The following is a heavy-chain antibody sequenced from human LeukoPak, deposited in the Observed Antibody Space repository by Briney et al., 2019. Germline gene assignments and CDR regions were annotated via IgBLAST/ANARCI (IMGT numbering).Heavy chain of an antibody. J-gene: IGHJ4*02. Sequence: PGGSLRLSCAASGFTFSGYSMNWVRQAPGRGLEWVSSISSSSSYIYYADSVKGRFTISRDNAKNSLYLQMNSLRAEDTAVYYCARDRSRDGYNYYFDYWGQGTLVTVSS. D-gene: IGHD5-24*01. CDR3: ARDRSRDGYNYYFDY. CDR2: ISSSSSYI. CDR1: GFTFSGYS. V-gene: IGHV3-21*01.